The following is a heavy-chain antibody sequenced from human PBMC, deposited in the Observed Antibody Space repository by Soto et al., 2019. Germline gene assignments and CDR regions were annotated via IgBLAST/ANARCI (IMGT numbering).Heavy chain of an antibody. CDR1: GFTFSSYW. J-gene: IGHJ6*03. CDR3: ARGVVGSRRTYYYYYYMDV. Sequence: GGSLRLSCAASGFTFSSYWMSWVRQAPGKGLEWVANIKQDGSEKYYVDSVMGRFTISRDNAKNSLYLQMNSLRAEDTAVYYCARGVVGSRRTYYYYYYMDVWGKGTTVTVSS. D-gene: IGHD2-15*01. V-gene: IGHV3-7*01. CDR2: IKQDGSEK.